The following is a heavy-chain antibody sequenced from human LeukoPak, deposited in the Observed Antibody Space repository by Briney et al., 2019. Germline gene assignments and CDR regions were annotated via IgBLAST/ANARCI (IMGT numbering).Heavy chain of an antibody. J-gene: IGHJ3*02. CDR2: IYYSGST. CDR3: ARSGNYGSGTNRAFDI. Sequence: PSETLSLTCTVSGGSISSYYWSWIRQPPGKGLEWIGYIYYSGSTNYNPPLKSRVTISVDTSKNQFSLKLSSVTAADTAVYYCARSGNYGSGTNRAFDIWGQGTMVTVSS. CDR1: GGSISSYY. D-gene: IGHD3-10*01. V-gene: IGHV4-59*01.